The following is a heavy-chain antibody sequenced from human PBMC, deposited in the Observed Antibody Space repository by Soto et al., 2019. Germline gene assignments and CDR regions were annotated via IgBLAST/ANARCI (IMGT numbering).Heavy chain of an antibody. D-gene: IGHD3-3*01. CDR3: ARVRRSSVFGVVIRRHDAFDI. CDR2: INPQTGGT. J-gene: IGHJ3*02. V-gene: IGHV1-2*02. CDR1: GYTFTGYY. Sequence: ASVKVSCKASGYTFTGYYIHWVREAPGQGLEWMGWINPQTGGTSYAQKFQGRVTLSRDTSISTAYMELSRLRSDDTAVYYCARVRRSSVFGVVIRRHDAFDIWGQGTMVTVSS.